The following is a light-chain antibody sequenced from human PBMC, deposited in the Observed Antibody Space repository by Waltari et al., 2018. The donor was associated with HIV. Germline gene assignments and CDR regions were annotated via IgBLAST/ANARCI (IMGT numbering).Light chain of an antibody. CDR3: CSYAGAYTYV. V-gene: IGLV2-11*01. CDR2: EVS. CDR1: SSDIGYFYY. J-gene: IGLJ1*01. Sequence: QSALTQPRSVSGSPGQSVTISCTGTSSDIGYFYYVSWYQQYPGKAPKVIIYEVSQRPSGVPDRFTASKSGITASLTISGLQDEDEAHYYCCSYAGAYTYVFGTGTKVTVL.